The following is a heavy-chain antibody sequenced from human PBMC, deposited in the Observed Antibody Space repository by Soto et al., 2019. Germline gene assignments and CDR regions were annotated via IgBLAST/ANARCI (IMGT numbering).Heavy chain of an antibody. CDR3: ARQGGEYNTMSDY. CDR2: IYPGDSDA. J-gene: IGHJ4*02. V-gene: IGHV5-51*01. Sequence: GESLKISCNGSGYTFSKYWIGWVRQTPGKGLEWMGMIYPGDSDARYSPSFEGQVTFSVDKSINAAYLQWNSLKASDTAMYYCARQGGEYNTMSDYWGQGTLVTVS. D-gene: IGHD3-10*01. CDR1: GYTFSKYW.